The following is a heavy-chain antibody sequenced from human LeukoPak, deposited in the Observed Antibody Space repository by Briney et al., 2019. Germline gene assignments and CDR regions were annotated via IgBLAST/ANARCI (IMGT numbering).Heavy chain of an antibody. CDR2: IYYSGST. CDR1: GGSISSSSYY. D-gene: IGHD6-13*01. Sequence: SETLSLTCTVSGGSISSSSYYWGWIRQPPGKGLEWIGSIYYSGSTYYNPSLKSRVTISVDTSKNQFSLKLSSVTAADTAVYYCARDRQQLEKGLFDYWGQGTLVTVSS. J-gene: IGHJ4*02. CDR3: ARDRQQLEKGLFDY. V-gene: IGHV4-39*07.